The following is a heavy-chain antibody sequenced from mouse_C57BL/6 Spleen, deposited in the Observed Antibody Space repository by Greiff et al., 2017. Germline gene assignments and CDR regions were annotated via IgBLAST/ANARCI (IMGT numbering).Heavy chain of an antibody. D-gene: IGHD1-3*01. V-gene: IGHV1-50*01. CDR1: GYTFTSYW. J-gene: IGHJ2*01. CDR3: ARRGYNSPFDY. CDR2: IDPSDSYT. Sequence: VQLQQPGAELVKPGASVKLSCKASGYTFTSYWMQWVKQRPGQGLEWIGEIDPSDSYTNYNQKFKGKATLTVDTSSSTAYMQLSSLTSEDSAVYYCARRGYNSPFDYWGQGTTLTVSS.